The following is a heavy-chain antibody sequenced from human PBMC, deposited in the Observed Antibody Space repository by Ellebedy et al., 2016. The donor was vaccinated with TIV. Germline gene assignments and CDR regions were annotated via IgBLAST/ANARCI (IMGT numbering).Heavy chain of an antibody. CDR1: GFTVNNKH. J-gene: IGHJ4*02. CDR3: ARGGWYCSGGSCYHSEY. Sequence: GESLKISCAAFGFTVNNKHMGWVRQAPGKGLEWVAVIWYDGSNKYYAESVKGRFTISRDNSKNTLYLQMNSLRAEDTAVYYCARGGWYCSGGSCYHSEYWGQGTLVTVSS. CDR2: IWYDGSNK. D-gene: IGHD2-15*01. V-gene: IGHV3-33*08.